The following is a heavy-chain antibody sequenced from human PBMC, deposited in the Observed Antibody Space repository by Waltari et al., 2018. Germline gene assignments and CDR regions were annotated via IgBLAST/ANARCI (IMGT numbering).Heavy chain of an antibody. CDR1: GFTFSSYG. D-gene: IGHD3-10*01. V-gene: IGHV3-30*02. Sequence: QVQLVESGGGVVKPGGSLRLSCAASGFTFSSYGMHWVRQAPGKGLEWVAFIRYDGSNKYYADSVKGRFTISRDNSKNTLYLQMNSLRAEDTAVYYCAKDDYYGSGSYGRNWFDPWGQGTLVTVSS. CDR3: AKDDYYGSGSYGRNWFDP. CDR2: IRYDGSNK. J-gene: IGHJ5*02.